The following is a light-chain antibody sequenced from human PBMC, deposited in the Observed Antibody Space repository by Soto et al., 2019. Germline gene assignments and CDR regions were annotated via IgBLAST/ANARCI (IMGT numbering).Light chain of an antibody. J-gene: IGKJ5*01. V-gene: IGKV1-5*03. CDR3: QQYNRLIT. CDR1: QTISSW. CDR2: KAS. Sequence: DIQMTQSPSTLSGSVGDRVTITCRASQTISSWLAWYQQKPGKAPKLLIYKASTLKSGVPSRFSGSGYGTDFTLSINNLQPDDFATYYCQQYNRLITFGQGTRLEI.